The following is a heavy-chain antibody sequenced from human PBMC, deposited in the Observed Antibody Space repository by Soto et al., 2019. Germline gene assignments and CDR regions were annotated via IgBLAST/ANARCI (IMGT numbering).Heavy chain of an antibody. D-gene: IGHD1-1*01. Sequence: GGSLRLSCAASGFTFSSYAMSWVRQAPGKGLEWVSAISGSGGSTYYADSVKGRFTISRDNSKNTLYLQMNSLRAEDTAVYYCAKDDNNYYYYYYGMDVWGQGTTVTVSS. CDR1: GFTFSSYA. CDR2: ISGSGGST. V-gene: IGHV3-23*01. J-gene: IGHJ6*02. CDR3: AKDDNNYYYYYYGMDV.